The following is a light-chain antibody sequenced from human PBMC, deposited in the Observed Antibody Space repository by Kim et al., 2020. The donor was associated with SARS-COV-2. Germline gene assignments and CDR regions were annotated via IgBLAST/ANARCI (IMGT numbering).Light chain of an antibody. V-gene: IGKV1-9*01. J-gene: IGKJ1*01. CDR3: HQFHLYPRT. CDR2: AAS. Sequence: DIQLTQSPSFLSASVGDRVTITCRASQDISNYLAWYQQDLGKAPKLLIYAASTLESGVPSRFSGRGSGTEFTLTISGLQPEDFATYFCHQFHLYPRTFGQGTKVDSK. CDR1: QDISNY.